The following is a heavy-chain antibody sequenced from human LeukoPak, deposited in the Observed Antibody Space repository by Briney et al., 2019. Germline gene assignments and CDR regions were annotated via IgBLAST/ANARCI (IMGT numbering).Heavy chain of an antibody. CDR1: GFTFSGYA. J-gene: IGHJ4*02. Sequence: GGSLRLSCAASGFTFSGYAMSWVCQAPGKGLEWVSTISDNGGRTYYADSVKGRFTISRDNSKNTLFLQMNSLRAEDSAVYYCATDREGDPSAYYLVGGQGTLITVSS. V-gene: IGHV3-23*01. D-gene: IGHD3-22*01. CDR2: ISDNGGRT. CDR3: ATDREGDPSAYYLV.